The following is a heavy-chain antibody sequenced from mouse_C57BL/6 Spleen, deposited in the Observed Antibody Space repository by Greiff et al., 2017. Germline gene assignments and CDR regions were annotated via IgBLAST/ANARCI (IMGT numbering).Heavy chain of an antibody. D-gene: IGHD2-10*01. V-gene: IGHV1-69*01. CDR3: ARNFPTYYAMDY. CDR1: GYTFTSYW. CDR2: IDPSDSYT. Sequence: QVQLQQPGAELVMPGASVKLSCKASGYTFTSYWMHWVKQRPGQGLEWIGEIDPSDSYTNYNQKFKGKSTLTVDKSSSTAYMQLSSLTSEDSAVYYCARNFPTYYAMDYWGQGTSVTVSS. J-gene: IGHJ4*01.